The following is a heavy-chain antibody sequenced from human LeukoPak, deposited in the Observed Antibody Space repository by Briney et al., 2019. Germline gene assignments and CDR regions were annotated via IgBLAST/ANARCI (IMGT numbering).Heavy chain of an antibody. Sequence: ASVKVSCKVSGYTLTELSMHWVQQAPGKGLEWMGGFDPEDGETIYAQKFQGRVTMTEDTSTDTAYMELSSLRSEDTAVYYCATINSGYDNPRFDYWGQGTLVTVSS. D-gene: IGHD5-12*01. J-gene: IGHJ4*02. CDR3: ATINSGYDNPRFDY. CDR2: FDPEDGET. CDR1: GYTLTELS. V-gene: IGHV1-24*01.